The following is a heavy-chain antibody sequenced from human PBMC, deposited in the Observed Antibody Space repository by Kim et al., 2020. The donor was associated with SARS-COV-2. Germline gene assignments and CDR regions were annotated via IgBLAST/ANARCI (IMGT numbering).Heavy chain of an antibody. D-gene: IGHD5-12*01. V-gene: IGHV3-7*01. Sequence: GGSLRLSCAASGFTFSSYWMSWVRQAPGKGLEWVANIKQDGSEKYYVDSVKDRFTISRDNAKNSLYLQMNSLRAEDTAVYYCAREKSGYSGYSNIWGQGTMVTVSS. J-gene: IGHJ3*02. CDR3: AREKSGYSGYSNI. CDR2: IKQDGSEK. CDR1: GFTFSSYW.